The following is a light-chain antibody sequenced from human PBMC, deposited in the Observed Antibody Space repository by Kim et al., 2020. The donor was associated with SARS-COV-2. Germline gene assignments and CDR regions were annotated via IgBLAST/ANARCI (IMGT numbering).Light chain of an antibody. CDR3: QQYNSYSRLT. CDR2: KAS. V-gene: IGKV1-5*03. Sequence: FVGDRVTITCRASQSISSWLAWYQQKPGKAPKLLIYKASSLESGVPPRFSGSGSGTEFTLTISSLQPDDFATYYCQQYNSYSRLTFGGGTKVDIK. J-gene: IGKJ4*01. CDR1: QSISSW.